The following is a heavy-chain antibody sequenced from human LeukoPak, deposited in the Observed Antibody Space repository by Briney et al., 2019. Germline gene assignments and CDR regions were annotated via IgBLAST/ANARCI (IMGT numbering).Heavy chain of an antibody. V-gene: IGHV1-69*05. J-gene: IGHJ3*02. Sequence: ASVKVSCKASGGTFSSYAISWVRQAPGQGLEWMGGIIPIFGTANYAQKLQGRVTMTTDTSTSTAYMELRSLRSDDTAVYYCAREFDADYYDSSGYYTIDAFDIWGQGTMVTVSS. CDR1: GGTFSSYA. CDR2: IIPIFGTA. CDR3: AREFDADYYDSSGYYTIDAFDI. D-gene: IGHD3-22*01.